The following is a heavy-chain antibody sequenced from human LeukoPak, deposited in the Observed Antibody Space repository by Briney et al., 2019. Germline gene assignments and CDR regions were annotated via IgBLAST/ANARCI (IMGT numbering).Heavy chain of an antibody. J-gene: IGHJ4*02. CDR2: IYYSGST. V-gene: IGHV4-61*01. D-gene: IGHD3-10*01. Sequence: SETLSLTCTVSGGSVSSGSYYWSWIRQPPGKGLEWIGYIYYSGSTNYNPSLKSRVTISVDTSKNQFSLKLSSVTAADTAVYYCARGPMVRGVKVIDYWGQGTLVTVSS. CDR3: ARGPMVRGVKVIDY. CDR1: GGSVSSGSYY.